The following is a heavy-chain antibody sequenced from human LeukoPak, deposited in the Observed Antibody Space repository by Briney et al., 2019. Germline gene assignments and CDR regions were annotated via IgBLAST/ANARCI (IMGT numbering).Heavy chain of an antibody. D-gene: IGHD6-13*01. J-gene: IGHJ4*02. V-gene: IGHV4-34*01. CDR2: INHSGGT. CDR1: GGSFSGYY. CDR3: ARGRRGAADSN. Sequence: SETLSLTCAVYGGSFSGYYWSWIRQPPGKGLEWIGEINHSGGTNYNPSLKSRVTISVDTSKNQFSLKLSSVTAADTAVYFCARGRRGAADSNWGQGTLVTVSS.